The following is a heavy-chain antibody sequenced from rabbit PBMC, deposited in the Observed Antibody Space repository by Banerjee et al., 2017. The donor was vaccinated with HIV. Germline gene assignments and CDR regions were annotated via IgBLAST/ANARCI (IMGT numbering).Heavy chain of an antibody. CDR1: GFPFSSSDY. V-gene: IGHV1S45*01. CDR3: ARDTGTSFSSYGMDL. Sequence: YLEAAGGGLVQPEGSLTLTCKAFGFPFSSSDYLCWVRQAAGKGLEWISCIAGSSTGFTYSATWAKGRFTCSKTSSTTVTLQMTSLTVADTATYFCARDTGTSFSSYGMDLWGPGTLVTVS. D-gene: IGHD7-1*01. J-gene: IGHJ6*01. CDR2: IAGSSTGFT.